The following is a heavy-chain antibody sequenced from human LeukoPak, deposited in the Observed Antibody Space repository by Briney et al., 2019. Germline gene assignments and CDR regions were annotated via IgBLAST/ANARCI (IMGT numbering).Heavy chain of an antibody. CDR3: ARDVNYYDSSGYPVDY. CDR2: ISAYNGNT. V-gene: IGHV1-18*01. CDR1: GYTFTSYG. D-gene: IGHD3-22*01. Sequence: GASVKVSCKASGYTFTSYGISWVRQAPGQGLEWMGWISAYNGNTNYAQKPQGRVTMTTDTSTSTAYMELRSLRSDDTAVYYCARDVNYYDSSGYPVDYWGQGTLVTVSS. J-gene: IGHJ4*02.